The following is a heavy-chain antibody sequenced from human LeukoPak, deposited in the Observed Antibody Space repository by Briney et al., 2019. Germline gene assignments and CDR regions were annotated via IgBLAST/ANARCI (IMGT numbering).Heavy chain of an antibody. V-gene: IGHV4-34*01. J-gene: IGHJ4*02. CDR2: INNSGNT. CDR3: ARDPTTVVTLPYYFDD. D-gene: IGHD4-23*01. CDR1: GGSFIGSH. Sequence: SETLSLTCAVSGGSFIGSHWNWIRQPPGKGLEWIGEINNSGNTNYNPSLKSRVHISVDTSKNQFSLKLRSVTAADTAVYYCARDPTTVVTLPYYFDDWGQGTLVTVSS.